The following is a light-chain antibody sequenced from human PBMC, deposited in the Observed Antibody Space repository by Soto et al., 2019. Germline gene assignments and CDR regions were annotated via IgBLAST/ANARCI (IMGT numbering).Light chain of an antibody. CDR1: QSIKNN. J-gene: IGKJ4*01. CDR2: GAS. V-gene: IGKV3-15*01. CDR3: QQYDNSPPLT. Sequence: EIVMTQSPATLSVSPGERATLSCRASQSIKNNLAWYQQKPGQSPRLLIYGASIRSTGIPARFSGSGSGTEFSLTISSLQSEDFAVYYCQQYDNSPPLTFGGGTKVEIK.